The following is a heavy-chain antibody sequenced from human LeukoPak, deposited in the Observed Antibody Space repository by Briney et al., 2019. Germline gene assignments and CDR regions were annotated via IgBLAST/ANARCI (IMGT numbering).Heavy chain of an antibody. CDR2: ISGDVRST. J-gene: IGHJ4*02. Sequence: GESLKISCAASGFTFSRYAMSWVRQAPGKGLEWVSAISGDVRSTFYADSVRGRFTISRDNSKNTLSLQMDSLRADDTAVYYCVKRVDYSEKYYFDSWGRGTLVTVSS. D-gene: IGHD4-11*01. CDR1: GFTFSRYA. CDR3: VKRVDYSEKYYFDS. V-gene: IGHV3-23*01.